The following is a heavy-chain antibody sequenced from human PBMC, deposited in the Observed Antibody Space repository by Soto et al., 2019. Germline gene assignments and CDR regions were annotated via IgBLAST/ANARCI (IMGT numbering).Heavy chain of an antibody. D-gene: IGHD4-4*01. CDR1: GFTFGNYA. J-gene: IGHJ4*02. Sequence: PGGSLRLSCAASGFTFGNYAMSWVRQAPGKGLEWVSGISGSGSSTYYADSVKGRFAISRDNSKNTLYLQMNSLRAEDTAVYYCATDYSNYADYWGQGTLVTVSS. V-gene: IGHV3-23*01. CDR3: ATDYSNYADY. CDR2: ISGSGSST.